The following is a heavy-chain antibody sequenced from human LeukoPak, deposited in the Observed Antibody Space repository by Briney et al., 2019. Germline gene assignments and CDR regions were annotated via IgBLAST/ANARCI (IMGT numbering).Heavy chain of an antibody. J-gene: IGHJ4*02. CDR3: AKPFGMTTWGALVW. CDR2: ISGSGGST. V-gene: IGHV3-23*01. CDR1: GFTFSSYG. D-gene: IGHD4-17*01. Sequence: PGGSLRLSCAASGFTFSSYGMSWVRQAPGKGLEWVSAISGSGGSTYYADSVKGRFTISRDNSKNTLYLQMNSLRAEDTAVYYCAKPFGMTTWGALVWWGQGTLVTVSS.